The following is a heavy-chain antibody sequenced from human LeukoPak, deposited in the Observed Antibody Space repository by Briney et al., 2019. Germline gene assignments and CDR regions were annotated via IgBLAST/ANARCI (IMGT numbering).Heavy chain of an antibody. CDR3: ARDYGDYGYYYGMDV. J-gene: IGHJ6*02. Sequence: GGSLRLSCAASGFTFSRYSMNWVREAPGKGLEWVSYISSSSTIYYADSVKGRFTISRDNAKNSLYLQMNSLRAEDTAVYYCARDYGDYGYYYGMDVWGQGTAVTVTS. CDR1: GFTFSRYS. CDR2: ISSSSTI. D-gene: IGHD4-17*01. V-gene: IGHV3-48*04.